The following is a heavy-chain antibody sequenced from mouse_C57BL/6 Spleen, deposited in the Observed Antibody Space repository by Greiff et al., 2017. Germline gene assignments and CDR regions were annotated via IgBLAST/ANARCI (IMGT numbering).Heavy chain of an antibody. CDR1: GFTFTDYY. V-gene: IGHV7-3*01. Sequence: EVQVVESGGGLVQPGGSLSLSCAASGFTFTDYYMSWVRQPPGKALEWLGFIRNKANGYTTESSASVKGRFTISRDNSQSILYLQMNALRAEDSASYYCARYPPYDSIDYWGQGNTRPVS. J-gene: IGHJ2*01. CDR2: IRNKANGYTT. CDR3: ARYPPYDSIDY. D-gene: IGHD2-4*01.